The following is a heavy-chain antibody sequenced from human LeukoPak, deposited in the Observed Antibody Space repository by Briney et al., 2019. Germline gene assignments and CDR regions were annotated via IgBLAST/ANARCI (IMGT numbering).Heavy chain of an antibody. CDR1: GFTFSTYW. D-gene: IGHD1-14*01. V-gene: IGHV3-7*01. J-gene: IGHJ6*03. CDR3: AREVYRNEYYYYYYYMDV. CDR2: IKQDGSEK. Sequence: GGSLRLSCAASGFTFSTYWMSWVRQAPGKGLEWVANIKQDGSEKYYVDSVKGRFTISRDNAKNSLYLQMNSLRAEDTAVYYCAREVYRNEYYYYYYYMDVWGKGTTVTVSS.